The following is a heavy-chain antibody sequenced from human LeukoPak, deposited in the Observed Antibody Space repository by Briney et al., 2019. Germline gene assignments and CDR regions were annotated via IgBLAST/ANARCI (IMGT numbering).Heavy chain of an antibody. CDR2: IYYSGST. CDR1: GGSFSGYY. V-gene: IGHV4-59*01. Sequence: SETLSLTCAVYGGSFSGYYWSWIRQPPGKGLEWIGYIYYSGSTNYNPSLKSRVTISVDTSKNQFSLKLSSVTAPDTAVYYCAREEYYGSGNWFDPWGQGTLVTVSS. J-gene: IGHJ5*02. CDR3: AREEYYGSGNWFDP. D-gene: IGHD3-10*01.